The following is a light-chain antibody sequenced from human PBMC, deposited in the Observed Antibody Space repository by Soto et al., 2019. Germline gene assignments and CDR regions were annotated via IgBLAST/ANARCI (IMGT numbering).Light chain of an antibody. V-gene: IGKV1-33*01. CDR1: QDISNN. J-gene: IGKJ2*01. CDR2: DAS. Sequence: DIQMTQSPSSLSASVGDRVTITCQASQDISNNLHWYQVKPGKAPKLLIYDASNLETGVPSRFSGSGSGTAFTFTINSLEPEDVATYYCQQYDDLPRTFGQGTKLQVK. CDR3: QQYDDLPRT.